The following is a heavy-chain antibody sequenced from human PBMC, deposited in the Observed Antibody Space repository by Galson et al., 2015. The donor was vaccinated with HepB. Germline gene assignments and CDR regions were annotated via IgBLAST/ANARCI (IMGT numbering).Heavy chain of an antibody. V-gene: IGHV6-1*01. CDR1: GDSVSSNSAA. D-gene: IGHD2/OR15-2a*01. Sequence: CAISGDSVSSNSAAWNWIRQSPSRGLEWLGRTYYRSGWFSDYALSVKSRITINSDTSKNQFSLQLNSVTPEDTAVYYCTRARVPLIVLHMDVWGQGTTVTVSS. CDR2: TYYRSGWFS. J-gene: IGHJ6*02. CDR3: TRARVPLIVLHMDV.